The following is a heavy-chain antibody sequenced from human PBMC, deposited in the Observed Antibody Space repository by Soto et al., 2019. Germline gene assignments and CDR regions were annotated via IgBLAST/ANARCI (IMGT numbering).Heavy chain of an antibody. J-gene: IGHJ4*02. Sequence: SETLSLTCTVSGGSISSGDYYWSWIRQPPGKSLEWIGYIYYSGSTYYNPSLKSRVTISVDTSKNQFSLKLSSVTAADTALYYCARGANYYDSSGYYPYYFDYWGQGTLVTVSS. CDR3: ARGANYYDSSGYYPYYFDY. D-gene: IGHD3-22*01. CDR1: GGSISSGDYY. CDR2: IYYSGST. V-gene: IGHV4-30-4*01.